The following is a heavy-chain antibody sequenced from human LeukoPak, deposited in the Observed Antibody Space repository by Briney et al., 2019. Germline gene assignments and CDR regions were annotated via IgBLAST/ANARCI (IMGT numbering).Heavy chain of an antibody. CDR3: SIAPYMFSSDWSRDY. Sequence: SETLSLTCAVSGGPFSAHYWRWIRQPPGKGLQWIGEINYFGGTNYNPSLKGRVSISLDTSKNQFSLKLTSVTAADSALYYCSIAPYMFSSDWSRDYWDQGALVTVSS. D-gene: IGHD6-13*01. CDR1: GGPFSAHY. V-gene: IGHV4-34*01. J-gene: IGHJ4*02. CDR2: INYFGGT.